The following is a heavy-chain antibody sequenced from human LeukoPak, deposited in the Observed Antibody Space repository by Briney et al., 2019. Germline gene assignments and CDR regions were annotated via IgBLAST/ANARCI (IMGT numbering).Heavy chain of an antibody. D-gene: IGHD2-2*02. CDR1: GASISSGGYY. V-gene: IGHV4-31*03. CDR2: IYYSGST. J-gene: IGHJ4*02. CDR3: ARGTPAAIHYFDY. Sequence: SETLSLTCTVSGASISSGGYYWSWIRQHPGKGLEWIGNIYYSGSTYYNPSLKSRVTISVDTSKNQFSLKLSSVTAADTAVYYCARGTPAAIHYFDYWGQGTLVTVSS.